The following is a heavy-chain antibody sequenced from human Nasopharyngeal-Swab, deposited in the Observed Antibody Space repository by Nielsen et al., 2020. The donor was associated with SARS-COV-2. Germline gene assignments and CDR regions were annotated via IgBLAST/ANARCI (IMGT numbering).Heavy chain of an antibody. CDR1: GFSLTTRGMC. CDR3: ARVISAAGPDYYYYGMDV. D-gene: IGHD2-2*01. J-gene: IGHJ6*02. CDR2: IHLDGDT. V-gene: IGHV2-70*11. Sequence: SGPTLVKPTQSLTLTCTFSGFSLTTRGMCVSWVRQPPGKALEWLARIHLDGDTYYNTPLKTRLTVSKGTSTNQVVLTMTSMDPVDTATYYCARVISAAGPDYYYYGMDVWGQGTTVTVAS.